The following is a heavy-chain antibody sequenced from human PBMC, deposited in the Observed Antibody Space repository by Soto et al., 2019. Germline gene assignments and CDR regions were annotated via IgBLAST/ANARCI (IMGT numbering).Heavy chain of an antibody. V-gene: IGHV1-3*01. J-gene: IGHJ4*02. CDR1: GYTFTSYA. Sequence: ASVKVSCKASGYTFTSYAMHWVRQAPGQRLEWMGWINAGNGNTKYSQKFQGRVTITRDTSASTAYMELSSLRSEDTAVYYCARGFAGPRANPTMFRGVPTYYFDYWGQGTLVTVSS. CDR2: INAGNGNT. D-gene: IGHD3-10*01. CDR3: ARGFAGPRANPTMFRGVPTYYFDY.